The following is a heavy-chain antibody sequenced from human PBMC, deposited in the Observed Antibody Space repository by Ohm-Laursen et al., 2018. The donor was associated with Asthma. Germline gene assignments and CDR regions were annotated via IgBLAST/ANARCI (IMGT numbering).Heavy chain of an antibody. V-gene: IGHV3-30-3*01. CDR3: ARDVMEWYLPAFDF. J-gene: IGHJ4*02. Sequence: SLRLSCSATGFTFRSYAMHWVRQAPGKGLEWVAVGGSYYDGGLKYYADSVNGRFTVSRDDSKNTLYLQMNSLRPDDTAVYCCARDVMEWYLPAFDFWGQGTLVTVSS. CDR2: GGSYYDGGLK. CDR1: GFTFRSYA. D-gene: IGHD3-3*01.